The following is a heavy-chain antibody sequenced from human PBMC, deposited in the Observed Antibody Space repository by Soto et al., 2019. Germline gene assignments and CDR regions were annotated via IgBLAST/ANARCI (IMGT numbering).Heavy chain of an antibody. CDR3: PKDPERYYYVWGPYRYIDH. CDR2: ISTSGGRP. J-gene: IGHJ4*02. D-gene: IGHD3-16*02. Sequence: DVSLLLSCTASGIAFSNYAMSWVRQAPRKGLEWVSTISTSGGRPYYADSVKGRFTISRDNSKNTLYLQMNSLRAEDTAVYYCPKDPERYYYVWGPYRYIDHWSAGSRVTVSS. CDR1: GIAFSNYA. V-gene: IGHV3-23*01.